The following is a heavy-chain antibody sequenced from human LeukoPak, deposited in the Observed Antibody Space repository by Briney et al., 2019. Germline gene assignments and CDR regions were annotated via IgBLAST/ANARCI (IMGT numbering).Heavy chain of an antibody. CDR2: IYYTGST. J-gene: IGHJ4*02. CDR1: GGSISSRNYF. CDR3: ARATATLPVTGSFPDY. D-gene: IGHD3-10*01. V-gene: IGHV4-39*07. Sequence: SETLSLTCTVSGGSISSRNYFWGWIRQPPGKGLEWIGSIYYTGSTHYNPSLKSRVTILIDTSNNHFSLKLSSVTAADTAVYYCARATATLPVTGSFPDYWGQGTLVTVSS.